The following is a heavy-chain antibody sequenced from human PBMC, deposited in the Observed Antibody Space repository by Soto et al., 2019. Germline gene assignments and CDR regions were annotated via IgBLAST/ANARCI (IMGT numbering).Heavy chain of an antibody. V-gene: IGHV1-18*04. J-gene: IGHJ3*02. CDR2: ISAYNGKT. Sequence: QVQLVQSGAEVKKPGASVKVSCKASGYTFTSYGISWVRQAPGQGLEWMGWISAYNGKTNYAQKLQGRVTMTKDTPTSTAYMELRGMRSDDTAVYYCARDRGGSWPIDAFDIWGQGTMVTVSS. D-gene: IGHD2-15*01. CDR3: ARDRGGSWPIDAFDI. CDR1: GYTFTSYG.